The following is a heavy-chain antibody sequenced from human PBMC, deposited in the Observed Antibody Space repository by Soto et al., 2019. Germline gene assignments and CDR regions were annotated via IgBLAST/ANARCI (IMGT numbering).Heavy chain of an antibody. CDR1: GFTFSSYA. CDR2: ISGSGGST. J-gene: IGHJ6*02. CDR3: AKERGYNYGYDAMDF. D-gene: IGHD5-18*01. V-gene: IGHV3-23*01. Sequence: EVQLLESGGGLVQPGGSLRLSCAASGFTFSSYAMSWVRQAPGKGLEWVSGISGSGGSTYYADSVKGRFTISRDNSKNTLYLQTNSLRAEDTAVYYCAKERGYNYGYDAMDFWGQETTVTVSS.